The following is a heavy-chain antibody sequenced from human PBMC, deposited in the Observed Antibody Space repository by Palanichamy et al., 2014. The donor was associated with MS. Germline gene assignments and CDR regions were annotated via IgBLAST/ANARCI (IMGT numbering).Heavy chain of an antibody. J-gene: IGHJ4*02. CDR1: GYSISSGYY. CDR2: IYHSGST. D-gene: IGHD3-10*01. Sequence: QVQLQESGPGLVKPSETLSLTCAVSGYSISSGYYWGWIRQPPGKGLEWIGSIYHSGSTYYNPSLKSRVTISVDTSKNQFSLKLSSVTAADTAVYYCYYTMVRGLRGFDYWGQGTLVTVSS. CDR3: YYTMVRGLRGFDY. V-gene: IGHV4-38-2*01.